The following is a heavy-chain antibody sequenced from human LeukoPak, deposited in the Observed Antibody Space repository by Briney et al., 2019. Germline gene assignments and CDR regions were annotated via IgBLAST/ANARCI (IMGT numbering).Heavy chain of an antibody. Sequence: GGSLRLPCVASGFTFSSYWMSWVRQAPGKGLEWVANMKQDGSEKYYVDSVKGRFTISRDNAKTSVYLQMNSLRAEDTAMYYCAREGIAAAADYWGQGMLVTVSS. D-gene: IGHD6-13*01. V-gene: IGHV3-7*01. CDR1: GFTFSSYW. CDR3: AREGIAAAADY. CDR2: MKQDGSEK. J-gene: IGHJ4*02.